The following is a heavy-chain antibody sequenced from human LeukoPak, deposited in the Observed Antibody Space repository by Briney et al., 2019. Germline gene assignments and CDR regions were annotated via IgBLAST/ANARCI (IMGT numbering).Heavy chain of an antibody. CDR2: MNPNSGNT. V-gene: IGHV1-8*03. Sequence: ASVKVSCKASGYTFTSYDINWVRQATGQGLEWMGWMNPNSGNTGYAQKFQGRVTITRNTSISTAYMELSSLRSEDTAVYYCARVVSTDLLYYYYMDVWGKGTTVTVSS. CDR1: GYTFTSYD. CDR3: ARVVSTDLLYYYYMDV. D-gene: IGHD4-11*01. J-gene: IGHJ6*03.